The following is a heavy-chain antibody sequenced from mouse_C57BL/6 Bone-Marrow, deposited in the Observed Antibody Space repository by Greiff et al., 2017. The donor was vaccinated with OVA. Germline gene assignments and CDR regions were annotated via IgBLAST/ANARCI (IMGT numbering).Heavy chain of an antibody. D-gene: IGHD1-1*01. V-gene: IGHV3-1*01. CDR1: GYSITSGYD. CDR2: IRYSGST. Sequence: EVQLVESGPGMVKPSQSLSLTCTVTGYSITSGYDWHWIRHFPGNKLEWMGYIRYSGSTNYNPSLKSRIPITHDTSKNHFFLKLNSVTTEDTATYYCARELRFYYFDYWGQGTTLTVSS. CDR3: ARELRFYYFDY. J-gene: IGHJ2*01.